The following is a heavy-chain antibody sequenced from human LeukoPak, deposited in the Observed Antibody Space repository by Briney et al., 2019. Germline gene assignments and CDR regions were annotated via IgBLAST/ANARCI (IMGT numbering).Heavy chain of an antibody. V-gene: IGHV4-34*01. CDR1: GGSFSGYY. Sequence: SETLSLTCAVYGGSFSGYYWSWIRQPPGKGLEWIGEINHSGSTNYNPSLKSRVTISVDTSKNQFSLELSSVTAADTAVYYCASDGGKPVKYYYYGMDVWGQGTTVTVSS. CDR2: INHSGST. CDR3: ASDGGKPVKYYYYGMDV. J-gene: IGHJ6*02.